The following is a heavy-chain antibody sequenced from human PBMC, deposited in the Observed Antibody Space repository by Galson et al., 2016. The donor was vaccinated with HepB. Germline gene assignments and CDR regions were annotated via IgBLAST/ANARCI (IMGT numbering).Heavy chain of an antibody. V-gene: IGHV3-64D*09. J-gene: IGHJ4*02. CDR1: GFSFSSYV. D-gene: IGHD3-16*01. CDR3: GKYVFDY. CDR2: IGSDGRST. Sequence: SLRLSCAASGFSFSSYVRFWVRQAPGKGLEFVSAIGSDGRSTHYADSLRGRFTVSRDNSKNMLYLQMSSLRAEDTAVYYCGKYVFDYWGQGTLVTVSS.